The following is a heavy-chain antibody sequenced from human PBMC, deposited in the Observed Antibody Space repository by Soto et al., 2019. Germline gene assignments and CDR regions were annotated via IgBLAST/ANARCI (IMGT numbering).Heavy chain of an antibody. Sequence: EVQLVESGGGLVQPGGSLRLSCAASGFTFSSFWMHWVRQAPGKGLVWVSRINTDGSDTAYADSVKGRFTISRDNAKSTLYLQVTSLRAEDTAVYYCARDALIGNTDYGLDVWDQGTTVTVSS. CDR1: GFTFSSFW. CDR3: ARDALIGNTDYGLDV. CDR2: INTDGSDT. V-gene: IGHV3-74*01. J-gene: IGHJ6*02. D-gene: IGHD2-21*01.